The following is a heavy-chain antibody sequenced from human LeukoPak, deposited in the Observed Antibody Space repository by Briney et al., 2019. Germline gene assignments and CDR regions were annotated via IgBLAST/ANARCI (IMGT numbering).Heavy chain of an antibody. V-gene: IGHV4-4*07. J-gene: IGHJ4*02. CDR1: GGSISSHY. Sequence: SETLSLTCTVSGGSISSHYWSWIRQPAGKGLEWIGRIYTSGSTDYNPSLKSRVTMSVDTSKNQFSLRLSSVTAADTAVYYCAREAGDYYDSSGRDYWGQGTLVTVSS. CDR3: AREAGDYYDSSGRDY. CDR2: IYTSGST. D-gene: IGHD3-22*01.